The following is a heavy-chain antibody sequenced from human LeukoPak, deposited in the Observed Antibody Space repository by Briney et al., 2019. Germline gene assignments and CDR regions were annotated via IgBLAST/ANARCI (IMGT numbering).Heavy chain of an antibody. Sequence: GGSLRLSCAASGFTFSDYYMSWIRQAPGKGLEWVSYISSSGSTIYYADSVKGRFTISRDNAKSSLYLQMNSLRAEDTAVYYCAGAPLRFLEWFPWGQGTLVTVSS. V-gene: IGHV3-11*01. D-gene: IGHD3-3*01. CDR1: GFTFSDYY. CDR3: AGAPLRFLEWFP. J-gene: IGHJ5*02. CDR2: ISSSGSTI.